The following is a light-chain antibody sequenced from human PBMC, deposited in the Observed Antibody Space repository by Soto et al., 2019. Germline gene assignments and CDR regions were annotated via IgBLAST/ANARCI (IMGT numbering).Light chain of an antibody. CDR2: DAS. V-gene: IGKV3-11*01. CDR1: QNVNIF. J-gene: IGKJ4*01. CDR3: QQRYNWPPLT. Sequence: EIVLTQSPVTLSLSAGERATLSCRASQNVNIFVAWYQHKPGQAPRLLIYDASNRATGIPARFSGSGSGTDFTLTISSLEPEDFAVYYCQQRYNWPPLTFGGGTKVEIK.